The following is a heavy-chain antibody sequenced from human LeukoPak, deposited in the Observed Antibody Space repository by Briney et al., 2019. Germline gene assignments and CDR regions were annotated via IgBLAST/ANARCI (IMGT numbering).Heavy chain of an antibody. J-gene: IGHJ6*02. CDR3: ARAMTDNYYYGMDV. V-gene: IGHV3-74*01. CDR1: GFTFSTYW. CDR2: INSDGSST. D-gene: IGHD2-21*02. Sequence: GGSLRLSCAASGFTFSTYWMHWVRQAPGKGLVWVSRINSDGSSTVYADSVKGRFTISRDNAKNSLYLQMNSLRAEDTALYYCARAMTDNYYYGMDVWGQGTTVTVSS.